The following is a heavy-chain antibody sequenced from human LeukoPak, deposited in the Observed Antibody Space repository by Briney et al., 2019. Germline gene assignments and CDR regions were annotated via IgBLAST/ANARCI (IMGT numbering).Heavy chain of an antibody. CDR1: GFTFSNAW. CDR2: TKSKTDGGTT. D-gene: IGHD3-16*02. CDR3: TTAITDYVWGSYRSNDY. V-gene: IGHV3-15*07. Sequence: GGSLRLSCAASGFTFSNAWMNWVRQAPGKGLEWVGRTKSKTDGGTTDYAAPVKGRFTISRDDSKNTLYLQMNSLKTEDTAVYYCTTAITDYVWGSYRSNDYWGQGTLVTVSS. J-gene: IGHJ4*02.